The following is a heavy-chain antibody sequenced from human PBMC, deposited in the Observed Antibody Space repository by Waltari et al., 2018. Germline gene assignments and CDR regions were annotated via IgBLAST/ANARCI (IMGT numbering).Heavy chain of an antibody. CDR3: ASALTNKEYFPF. CDR1: GGTFSTQG. Sequence: VQVVQPGADAKMLGSSVRVACMDSGGTFSTQGLMSARQAPGQGLEWMGKITPVFETPTYAQNFQGRVTITADDSTSTVYLDLRRLTSDDTAIYYCASALTNKEYFPFWVQGTLLTVSS. V-gene: IGHV1-69*18. J-gene: IGHJ1*01. CDR2: ITPVFETP.